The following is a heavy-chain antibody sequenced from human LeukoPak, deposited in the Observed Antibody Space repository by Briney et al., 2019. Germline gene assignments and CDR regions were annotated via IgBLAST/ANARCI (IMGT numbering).Heavy chain of an antibody. D-gene: IGHD3-22*01. J-gene: IGHJ4*02. Sequence: SVTVSCKASGGTFSSYAISWVRQAPGQGLEWMGRIIPILGIANYAQKFQGRVTITADKSTSTAYMELSSLRSEDTAVYYCARQDSSGYAYFDYWGQGTPVTVSS. CDR2: IIPILGIA. CDR3: ARQDSSGYAYFDY. V-gene: IGHV1-69*04. CDR1: GGTFSSYA.